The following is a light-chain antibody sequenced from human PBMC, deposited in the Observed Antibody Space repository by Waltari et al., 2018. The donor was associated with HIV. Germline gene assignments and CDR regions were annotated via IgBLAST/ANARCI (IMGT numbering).Light chain of an antibody. Sequence: QSLLTQPPSASGTPGQRVTISCSGSSSNIGSNYVYWYHQLPGTAPKLLIYRNKQRPSGVPDRFSGSKSGTSASLAISGPRSEDEADYYCAVWDDSLSVVFGGGTKLTVL. CDR3: AVWDDSLSVV. V-gene: IGLV1-47*01. CDR2: RNK. J-gene: IGLJ2*01. CDR1: SSNIGSNY.